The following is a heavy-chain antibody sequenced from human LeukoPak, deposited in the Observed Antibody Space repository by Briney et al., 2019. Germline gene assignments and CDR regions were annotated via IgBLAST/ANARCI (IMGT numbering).Heavy chain of an antibody. D-gene: IGHD3-22*01. CDR1: GGSISSYY. Sequence: SETLSLTCTVSGGSISSYYWSWIRQPPGKGLEWIGYIYYSGSTNYNPSLKSRVTISVDTSKNQFPLKLSSVTAADTAVYYCARGDYYDSSGYWLFDYWGQGTLVTVSS. CDR3: ARGDYYDSSGYWLFDY. CDR2: IYYSGST. J-gene: IGHJ4*02. V-gene: IGHV4-59*01.